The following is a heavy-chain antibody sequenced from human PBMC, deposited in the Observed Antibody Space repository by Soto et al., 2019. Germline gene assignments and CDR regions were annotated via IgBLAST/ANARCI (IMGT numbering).Heavy chain of an antibody. Sequence: GGSLRLSCAASRFTFSTYEMHWLRQAPGKGLEWVSYISSGGDTVHYADSVKGRFTISRDNTRDSLYLQMNSLRDEDTALYYCVRYCSSTLCNGVATRTFDYWGQGTLVTAPQ. D-gene: IGHD2-2*01. CDR3: VRYCSSTLCNGVATRTFDY. CDR1: RFTFSTYE. CDR2: ISSGGDTV. J-gene: IGHJ4*02. V-gene: IGHV3-48*03.